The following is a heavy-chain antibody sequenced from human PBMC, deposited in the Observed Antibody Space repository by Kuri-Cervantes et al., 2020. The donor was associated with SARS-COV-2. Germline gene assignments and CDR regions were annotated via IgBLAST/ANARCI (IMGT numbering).Heavy chain of an antibody. CDR3: ARFMVQGVIRYYYYYMDV. D-gene: IGHD3-10*01. CDR1: GGSISSSSYY. V-gene: IGHV4-61*05. Sequence: SETLSLTCTVSGGSISSSSYYWSWIRQPPGKGLEWIGYIYYSGSTNYNPSLKSRVTISVDTSKNQFSLKLSSVTAADTAVYYCARFMVQGVIRYYYYYMDVWGKGTTVTVSS. CDR2: IYYSGST. J-gene: IGHJ6*03.